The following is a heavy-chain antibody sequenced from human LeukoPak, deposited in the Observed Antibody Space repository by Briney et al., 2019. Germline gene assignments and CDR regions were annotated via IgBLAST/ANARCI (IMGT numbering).Heavy chain of an antibody. CDR1: GGSISSSSYY. D-gene: IGHD5-18*01. CDR3: ARRLGLRGYSYGLLPFDY. V-gene: IGHV4-39*07. CDR2: IYYSGST. Sequence: SETLSLTCTVSGGSISSSSYYWGWIRQPPGKGLEWIGNIYYSGSTYYNPSLESRVTMSLDTSKNQFSLKLSSVTAADTAVYYCARRLGLRGYSYGLLPFDYWGQGTLVTVSS. J-gene: IGHJ4*02.